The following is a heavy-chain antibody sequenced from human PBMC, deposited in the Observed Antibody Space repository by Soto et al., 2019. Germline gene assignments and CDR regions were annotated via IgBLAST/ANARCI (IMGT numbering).Heavy chain of an antibody. CDR3: AKANNFGVATRFFDY. D-gene: IGHD3-3*01. CDR1: GFTFSSYA. J-gene: IGHJ4*02. V-gene: IGHV3-23*01. CDR2: INGNGGST. Sequence: GGSLRLSCAASGFTFSSYAMSWVRQAPGKGLEWVSAINGNGGSTYYADSVKGRFTISRDNSKNTLYLQMNSLRVEDTAVYYCAKANNFGVATRFFDYWGLGTLVTVSS.